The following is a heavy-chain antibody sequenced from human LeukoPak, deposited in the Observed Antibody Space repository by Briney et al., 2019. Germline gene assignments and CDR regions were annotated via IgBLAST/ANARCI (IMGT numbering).Heavy chain of an antibody. J-gene: IGHJ4*02. D-gene: IGHD6-13*01. CDR2: INHSGST. CDR3: ARVIAAAGTD. CDR1: GGSFSGYY. Sequence: SSETLSLTCAVYGGSFSGYYWSWIRQPPGKGLEWIGEINHSGSTNYNPSLKSRVTISVDTSKNQFSLKLSSVTAADTAVYYCARVIAAAGTDWGQGTLITVSS. V-gene: IGHV4-34*01.